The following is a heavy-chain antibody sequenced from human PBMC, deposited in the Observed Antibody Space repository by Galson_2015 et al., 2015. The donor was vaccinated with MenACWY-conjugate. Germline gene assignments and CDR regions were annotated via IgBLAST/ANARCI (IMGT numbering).Heavy chain of an antibody. J-gene: IGHJ5*02. CDR3: VKDHQGSSSS. CDR1: KFIFSIYG. Sequence: SLRLSCAASKFIFSIYGFHWVRQAPGKGLEWVAFIRYDGSDKYYGDSVKGRFTISKDNSKNTLYLQMNSLGDEDTAVYYCVKDHQGSSSSWGQGTLVTVSS. CDR2: IRYDGSDK. V-gene: IGHV3-30*02. D-gene: IGHD6-6*01.